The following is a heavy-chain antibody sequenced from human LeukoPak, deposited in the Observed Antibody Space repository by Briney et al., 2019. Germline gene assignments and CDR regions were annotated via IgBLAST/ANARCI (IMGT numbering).Heavy chain of an antibody. CDR2: INHSGST. J-gene: IGHJ4*02. V-gene: IGHV4-34*01. D-gene: IGHD6-19*01. Sequence: PSETLSLTCAVYGGSFSGYYWSWIRQPPGKGLEWIGEINHSGSTNYNPSLKSRVTISVDTSKNQFSLKLSSVTAADTAVYYCASLRYGVAGMDYWGQGTLVTVSS. CDR3: ASLRYGVAGMDY. CDR1: GGSFSGYY.